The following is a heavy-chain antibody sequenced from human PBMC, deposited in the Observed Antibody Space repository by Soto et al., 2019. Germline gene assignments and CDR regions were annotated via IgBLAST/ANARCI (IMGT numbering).Heavy chain of an antibody. V-gene: IGHV3-23*01. CDR1: GFTFSSYT. CDR3: AKDLGYSSRAPHDY. D-gene: IGHD6-13*01. CDR2: ISGSGGST. Sequence: PGGSLRLSCAASGFTFSSYTMSWVRQAPGKGQERVSAISGSGGSTYYAESVKGRFTISRDNSKNTLYLQMNSLRAEDTAVYYCAKDLGYSSRAPHDYWGQGTLVTVSS. J-gene: IGHJ4*02.